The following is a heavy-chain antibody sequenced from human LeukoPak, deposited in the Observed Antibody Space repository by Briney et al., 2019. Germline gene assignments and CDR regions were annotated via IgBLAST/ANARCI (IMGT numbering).Heavy chain of an antibody. CDR2: INPNSGGT. CDR3: ARDRDYYDSSGFDY. CDR1: GYTFTGYY. V-gene: IGHV1-2*02. J-gene: IGHJ4*02. D-gene: IGHD3-22*01. Sequence: ASVKASCKASGYTFTGYYMHWVRQAPGQGLEWMGWINPNSGGTNYAQKFQGRVTMTRDTSISTAYMELSRLRSDDTAVYYCARDRDYYDSSGFDYWGQGTLVTVPS.